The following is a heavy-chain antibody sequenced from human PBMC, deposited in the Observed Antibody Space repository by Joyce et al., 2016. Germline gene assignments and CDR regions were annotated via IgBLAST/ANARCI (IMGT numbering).Heavy chain of an antibody. CDR2: ISSDNTYI. CDR1: GFTFSTSS. D-gene: IGHD2-15*01. V-gene: IGHV3-21*02. Sequence: EVQLVESGGGLVKRGGSLRISCGASGFTFSTSSMSWFRRARGKGREWVSAISSDNTYIFCADSVKGRFSVSRDNARNFLYLQMNSLRAEDAAMFFCARGGIGYDYSMDRWGQGTTVTVPS. CDR3: ARGGIGYDYSMDR. J-gene: IGHJ6*02.